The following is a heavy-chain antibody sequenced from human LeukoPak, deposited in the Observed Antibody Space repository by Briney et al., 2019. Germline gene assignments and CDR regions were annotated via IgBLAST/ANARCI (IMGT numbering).Heavy chain of an antibody. Sequence: GASVKVSCKASGYTFTIYDINWVRQATGQGLEWMGRIIPILGIANYAQKFQGRVTITADKSTSTAYMELSSLRSEDTAVYYCARHSRAVALDYWGQGTLVTVSS. CDR3: ARHSRAVALDY. CDR1: GYTFTIYD. V-gene: IGHV1-69*04. D-gene: IGHD6-19*01. J-gene: IGHJ4*02. CDR2: IIPILGIA.